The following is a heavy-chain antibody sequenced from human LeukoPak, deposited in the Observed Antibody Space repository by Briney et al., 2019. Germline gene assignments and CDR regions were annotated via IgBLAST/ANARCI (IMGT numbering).Heavy chain of an antibody. CDR3: AELGITMSGGV. J-gene: IGHJ6*04. Sequence: SGGSLRLSCAASGFTFSSYEMIWVRQAPGKGLEWVSYISSSGSTIYYAHSVKGRFTISRDNAKNSLYLQMNSLRAEDTAVYYCAELGITMSGGVWGKGTTVTISS. V-gene: IGHV3-48*03. D-gene: IGHD3-10*02. CDR2: ISSSGSTI. CDR1: GFTFSSYE.